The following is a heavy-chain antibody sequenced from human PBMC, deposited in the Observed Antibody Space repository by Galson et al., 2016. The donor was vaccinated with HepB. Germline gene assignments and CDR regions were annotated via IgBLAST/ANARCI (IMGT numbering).Heavy chain of an antibody. CDR2: ISGSADSR. CDR3: ARMVPLYSGGWYVRCDGWFDP. Sequence: SLRLSCAASGFTFSHYFVSWIRQAPGKGLEWVSYISGSADSRRYADSVKGRFTISRDNSKNSLYLQMNNLRAEDTAVYYCARMVPLYSGGWYVRCDGWFDPWGQGTLVTVSS. D-gene: IGHD6-19*01. CDR1: GFTFSHYF. J-gene: IGHJ5*02. V-gene: IGHV3-11*01.